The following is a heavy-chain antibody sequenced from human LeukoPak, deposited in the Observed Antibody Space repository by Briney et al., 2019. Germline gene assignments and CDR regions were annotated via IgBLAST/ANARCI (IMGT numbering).Heavy chain of an antibody. CDR3: ARLPDPYYFDY. CDR1: GYSFTNYW. V-gene: IGHV5-51*01. Sequence: GESLKISCKGSGYSFTNYWIGWVRQMPGKGLEWMGIIHVDDSDTRYSPSFQGQVTISADKSISTAYLQWSSLKASDTAMYYCARLPDPYYFDYWGQGTLVTVSS. J-gene: IGHJ4*02. CDR2: IHVDDSDT.